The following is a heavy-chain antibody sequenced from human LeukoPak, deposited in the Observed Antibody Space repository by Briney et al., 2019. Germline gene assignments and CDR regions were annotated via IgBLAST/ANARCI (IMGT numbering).Heavy chain of an antibody. D-gene: IGHD3-22*01. CDR1: GYTFTGYY. J-gene: IGHJ4*02. V-gene: IGHV1-2*02. CDR2: INPNSGGT. CDR3: ARAGRYYDSSGYYYC. Sequence: ASVKVSCKASGYTFTGYYMHWVRQAPGQGLEWMGWINPNSGGTNYAQKFQGRVTMTRDTSISTAYMELSRLRSDDTAVYYCARAGRYYDSSGYYYCWGQGTLATVSS.